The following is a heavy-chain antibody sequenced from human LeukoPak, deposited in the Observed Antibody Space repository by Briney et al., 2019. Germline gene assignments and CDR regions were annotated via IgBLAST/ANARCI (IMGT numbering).Heavy chain of an antibody. J-gene: IGHJ4*02. CDR1: GFTFSSYA. V-gene: IGHV3-30*07. CDR3: AKNGVGGTWGNYFDY. CDR2: SYDGSNK. Sequence: PGGSLRLSCAASGFTFSSYAMISYDGSNKYYADSVKGRFTISRDNSKNTLYLQMNSLRAEDTAVYYCAKNGVGGTWGNYFDYWGQGTLVTVSS. D-gene: IGHD1-26*01.